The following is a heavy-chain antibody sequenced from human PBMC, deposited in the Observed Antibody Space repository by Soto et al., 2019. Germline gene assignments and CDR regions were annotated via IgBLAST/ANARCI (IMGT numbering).Heavy chain of an antibody. Sequence: SETLSLTCTVSGGSISSYYWSWIRQPPGKGLEWIGYIYYSGSTNYNPSLKSRVTISVDTSKNQFSLKLSSVTAADTAVYYCARGLVTAAAFYYYYVMDVWGQGTTVTVSS. CDR2: IYYSGST. V-gene: IGHV4-59*01. CDR3: ARGLVTAAAFYYYYVMDV. CDR1: GGSISSYY. J-gene: IGHJ6*02. D-gene: IGHD6-13*01.